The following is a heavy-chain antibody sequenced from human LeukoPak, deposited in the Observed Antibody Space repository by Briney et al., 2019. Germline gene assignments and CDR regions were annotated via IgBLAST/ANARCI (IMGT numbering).Heavy chain of an antibody. J-gene: IGHJ5*02. V-gene: IGHV4-59*01. CDR1: GFTFSSYA. CDR2: IYYSGST. CDR3: AREGQYSSSWYETNWFDP. D-gene: IGHD6-13*01. Sequence: GSLRLSCAASGFTFSSYAMSWIRQPPGKGLEWIGYIYYSGSTNYNPSLKSRVTISVDTSKNQFSLKLSSVTAADTAVYYCAREGQYSSSWYETNWFDPWGQGTLVTVSS.